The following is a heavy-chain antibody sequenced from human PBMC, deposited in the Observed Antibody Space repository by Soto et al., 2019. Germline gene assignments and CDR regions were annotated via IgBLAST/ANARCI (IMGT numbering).Heavy chain of an antibody. V-gene: IGHV3-23*01. CDR2: ISGSGGST. J-gene: IGHJ3*02. Sequence: EVQLLESGGGLVQPGGSLRLSCAASGFTFSSYAMSWVRQAPGKGLEWVSAISGSGGSTYYADSVKGRFTISRDNSKNTLYLQMNSLRAEDTAVYYCAKVKRLGNLPGLAFDIWGQGTMVTVSS. D-gene: IGHD1-26*01. CDR1: GFTFSSYA. CDR3: AKVKRLGNLPGLAFDI.